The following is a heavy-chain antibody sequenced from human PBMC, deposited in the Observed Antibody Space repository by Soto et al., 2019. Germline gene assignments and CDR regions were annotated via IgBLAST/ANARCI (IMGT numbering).Heavy chain of an antibody. CDR3: AGLGETFYFASRY. J-gene: IGHJ4*02. CDR2: ISSSGNTI. Sequence: EVQLVESGGGLIQPGGSLRLSCAASGFTFSTYEMNWVRQAPGKGLEWLSYISSSGNTIYYADSVKGRFTISRDNAQNSLYLQMNSLRAEDTAVYYCAGLGETFYFASRYWGQGTLVTVSS. V-gene: IGHV3-48*03. CDR1: GFTFSTYE. D-gene: IGHD3-16*01.